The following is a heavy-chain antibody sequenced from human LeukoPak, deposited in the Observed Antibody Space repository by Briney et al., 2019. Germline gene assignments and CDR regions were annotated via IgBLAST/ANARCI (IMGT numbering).Heavy chain of an antibody. CDR2: IYYSGST. Sequence: PSETLSLTCTVSGGSISSGGYYWSWIRQHPGKGLEWIGYIYYSGSTYYNPSLKSRVTISVDTSKNQFSLQLNSVTPEDTAVYYCARDRDYSYGSNFDYWGQGTLVTVSS. D-gene: IGHD5-18*01. J-gene: IGHJ4*02. CDR3: ARDRDYSYGSNFDY. CDR1: GGSISSGGYY. V-gene: IGHV4-31*03.